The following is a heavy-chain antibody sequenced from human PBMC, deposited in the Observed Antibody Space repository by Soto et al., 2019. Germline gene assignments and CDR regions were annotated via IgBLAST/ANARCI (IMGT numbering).Heavy chain of an antibody. V-gene: IGHV4-61*01. CDR2: IYYSGST. J-gene: IGHJ4*02. CDR3: AMVSGSYHSYPDY. D-gene: IGHD1-26*01. CDR1: RGSVVSRSYY. Sequence: PSATLSLTCSVSRGSVVSRSYYCSWIRQPPGKGLEWIGYIYYSGSTNYNPSLKSRVTISVDTTKNQFSLKLSSVTAADTDVYYCAMVSGSYHSYPDYWGKGTLVTVS.